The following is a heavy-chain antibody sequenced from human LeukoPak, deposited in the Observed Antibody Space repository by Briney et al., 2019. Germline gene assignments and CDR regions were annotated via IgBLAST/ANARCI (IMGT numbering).Heavy chain of an antibody. D-gene: IGHD2-15*01. J-gene: IGHJ4*02. CDR2: MSGRGVST. CDR3: AKDCNGGNCYIDY. CDR1: GFTFTNYA. Sequence: PGGSLRLSCAASGFTFTNYAMSWVRQAPGKWLEWVSGMSGRGVSTYYADSVKGRFTISSDNSKNTLYLQMNSLRAEDTAIYYCAKDCNGGNCYIDYWGQGTLVTVAS. V-gene: IGHV3-23*01.